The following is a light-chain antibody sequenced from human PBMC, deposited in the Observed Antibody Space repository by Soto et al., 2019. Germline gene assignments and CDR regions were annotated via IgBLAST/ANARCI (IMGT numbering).Light chain of an antibody. CDR3: QQYDNSPIT. Sequence: EIVLTQSPGTLSLSPGERATVSCRASESVSRSFLAWYQQKPGRAPRLLIYGASSRATGIPDRFSGTGSETDFTLTISRLEPEDFAVYYCQQYDNSPITFGQGTRLEIK. CDR1: ESVSRSF. J-gene: IGKJ5*01. CDR2: GAS. V-gene: IGKV3-20*01.